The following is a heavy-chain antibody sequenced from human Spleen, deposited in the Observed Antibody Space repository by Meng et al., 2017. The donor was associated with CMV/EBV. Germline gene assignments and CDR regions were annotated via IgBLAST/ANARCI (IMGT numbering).Heavy chain of an antibody. CDR3: ARDGEFCTSTTCHFDY. D-gene: IGHD2/OR15-2a*01. V-gene: IGHV3-21*01. CDR1: GFALGSYS. J-gene: IGHJ4*02. CDR2: ISGGYNYI. Sequence: SGFALGSYSMSWVRQAPGKGLEWVSSISGGYNYIYYADSVKGRFTISRDNAQNSLYLHMNSLRAEDTAVYYCARDGEFCTSTTCHFDYWGQGALVTVSS.